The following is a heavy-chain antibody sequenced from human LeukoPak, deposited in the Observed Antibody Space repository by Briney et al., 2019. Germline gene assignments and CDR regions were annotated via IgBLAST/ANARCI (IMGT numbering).Heavy chain of an antibody. V-gene: IGHV1-18*01. CDR3: ARDYYESSGSTFDTFDI. Sequence: ASVKVSCKASGYTFTSYGISWVRQAPGQGLEWMGWISAYNGNTNYAQKLQGRVTMTTDTSTSTVYMELRNPRSDDTAKYYCARDYYESSGSTFDTFDIWGQGTMVIVSS. CDR2: ISAYNGNT. D-gene: IGHD3-22*01. J-gene: IGHJ3*02. CDR1: GYTFTSYG.